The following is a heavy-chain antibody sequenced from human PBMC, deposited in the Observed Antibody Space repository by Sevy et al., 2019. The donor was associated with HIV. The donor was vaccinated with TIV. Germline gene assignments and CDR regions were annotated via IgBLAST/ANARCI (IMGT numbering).Heavy chain of an antibody. D-gene: IGHD5-18*01. V-gene: IGHV3-15*07. CDR3: TTDGGGHNYGYSFDY. Sequence: GGCLRLSCAASGFTFSNAWMNWVRQAPGKGLEWVGRIKSKTDGGTTDYAAPVKGRFTISRDDSKNTLYLQMNSLKTEDTAVYYCTTDGGGHNYGYSFDYWGQGTLVTVSS. CDR2: IKSKTDGGTT. CDR1: GFTFSNAW. J-gene: IGHJ4*02.